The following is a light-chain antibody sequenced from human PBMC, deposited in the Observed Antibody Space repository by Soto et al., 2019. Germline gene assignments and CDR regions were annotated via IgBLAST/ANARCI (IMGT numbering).Light chain of an antibody. V-gene: IGKV1-39*01. CDR1: QSISSY. CDR2: AAS. CDR3: QQGYSTTIT. Sequence: DIQMTKSPSSLSASVGDIVTITCRASQSISSYLNWFQQKPGKAPKLLIYAASSLQSGVPSRFSGSGSGTDFTLTVSSLQTEDFVTYYCQQGYSTTITFGQGTRLEIK. J-gene: IGKJ5*01.